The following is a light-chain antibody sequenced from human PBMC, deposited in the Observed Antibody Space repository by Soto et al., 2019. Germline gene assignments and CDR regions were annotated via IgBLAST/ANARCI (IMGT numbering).Light chain of an antibody. J-gene: IGKJ3*01. V-gene: IGKV1-8*01. CDR3: LQYYPYPSF. Sequence: AIRLTQSPSSLSASTGHSVTITCRATQGISSFLAWYQQKPGKPPNLLIYGASHLKSGVPSRFSGSGSGTDFTLTISSLQSEDFATYYCLQYYPYPSFFGPGTKVDI. CDR2: GAS. CDR1: QGISSF.